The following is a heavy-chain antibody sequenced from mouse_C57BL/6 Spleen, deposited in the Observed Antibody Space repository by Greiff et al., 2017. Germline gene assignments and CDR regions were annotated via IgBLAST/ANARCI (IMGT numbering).Heavy chain of an antibody. CDR3: ASVYYGSLYYAMDY. CDR1: GFTFSDYY. Sequence: EVMLVESGGGLVQPGGSLKLSCAASGFTFSDYYMYWVRQTPEKRLEWVAYISTGGGSTYYPDTVNGRFTISKDKAKNTLYLQMSRLESEDTAMYYCASVYYGSLYYAMDYWGQGTSVTVSS. D-gene: IGHD2-1*01. J-gene: IGHJ4*01. V-gene: IGHV5-12*01. CDR2: ISTGGGST.